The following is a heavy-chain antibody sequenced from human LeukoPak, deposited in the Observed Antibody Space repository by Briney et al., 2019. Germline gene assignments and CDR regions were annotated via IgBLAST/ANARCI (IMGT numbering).Heavy chain of an antibody. V-gene: IGHV3-48*01. CDR3: ARDYSTVTTFFDY. Sequence: PGGSLRLSCAASGFTFSAYGMTWVRQAPGKGLEWVSIISSTGLSTYYADSVKGRFTISRDNAKNSLYLQMNSLRAEDTAVYYCARDYSTVTTFFDYWGQGTLVTVSS. J-gene: IGHJ4*02. CDR1: GFTFSAYG. D-gene: IGHD4-17*01. CDR2: ISSTGLST.